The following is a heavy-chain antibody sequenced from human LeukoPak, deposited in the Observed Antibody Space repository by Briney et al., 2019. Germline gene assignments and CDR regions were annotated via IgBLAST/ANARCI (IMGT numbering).Heavy chain of an antibody. CDR1: GGSISSGSYY. V-gene: IGHV4-61*02. Sequence: SETLSLTCSVSGGSISSGSYYWIWIRQPAGKGLEWIGRIYTSGRTTYNPSLNSRVTISIDTSNNQVSLKLSSVTAADTAMYFCARTTYYDSNAFDIWGHGTMVTVSS. CDR3: ARTTYYDSNAFDI. CDR2: IYTSGRT. D-gene: IGHD3-22*01. J-gene: IGHJ3*02.